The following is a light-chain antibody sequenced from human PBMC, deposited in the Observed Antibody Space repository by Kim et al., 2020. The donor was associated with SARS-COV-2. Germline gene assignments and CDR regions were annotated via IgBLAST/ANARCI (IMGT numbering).Light chain of an antibody. CDR1: QSVGSN. CDR2: GAS. V-gene: IGKV3-15*01. CDR3: QQYNNWPQP. Sequence: EIVMTQSPATLSMSPGERATLSCRASQSVGSNLVWYQHKLGQSPRLLIYGASTRATGIQPRFSGSGSGTEFTLTISSLQSEDFAVYYCQQYNNWPQPLGQGTKVDFK. J-gene: IGKJ1*01.